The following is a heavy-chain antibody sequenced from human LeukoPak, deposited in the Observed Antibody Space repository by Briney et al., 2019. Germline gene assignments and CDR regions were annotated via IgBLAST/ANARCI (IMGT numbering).Heavy chain of an antibody. D-gene: IGHD4-17*01. V-gene: IGHV1-69*04. CDR1: GGTFSSYT. J-gene: IGHJ4*02. CDR3: ARDHADYGDYGVDY. CDR2: IIPILGIA. Sequence: SVKVSCKASGGTFSSYTISWVRQAPGQGLEWMGRIIPILGIASYAQKFQGRVTITADKSTSTAYMELSSLRSEDTAVYYCARDHADYGDYGVDYWGQGTLVTVSS.